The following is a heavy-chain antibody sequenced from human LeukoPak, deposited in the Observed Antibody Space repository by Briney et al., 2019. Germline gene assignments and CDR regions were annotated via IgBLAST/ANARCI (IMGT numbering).Heavy chain of an antibody. D-gene: IGHD6-13*01. CDR3: VWAAAGKGWFDP. CDR2: IIPILGIA. V-gene: IGHV1-69*04. CDR1: GGTLSSYA. J-gene: IGHJ5*02. Sequence: SVKVSCKAAGGTLSSYAISWVRQAPGQGLEWMGRIIPILGIANYAQKFQGRVTITADKSTSTAYMELSSLRSEDTAVYYCVWAAAGKGWFDPWGQGTLVTVSS.